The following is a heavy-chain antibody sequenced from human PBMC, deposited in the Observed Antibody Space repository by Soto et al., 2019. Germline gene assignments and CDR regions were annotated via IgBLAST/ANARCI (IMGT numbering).Heavy chain of an antibody. D-gene: IGHD2-8*01. V-gene: IGHV5-10-1*01. J-gene: IGHJ5*02. CDR2: VDPRDSYA. CDR1: GYSFTTFW. Sequence: GESLKISCXAAGYSFTTFWITWVRQMPGKGLEWMGTVDPRDSYAKYSPSFQGHVSISADKSTSTAYLQWSSLKASDTAIYYCGRQYCTTTTCDGWFDPWGQGTLVTVSS. CDR3: GRQYCTTTTCDGWFDP.